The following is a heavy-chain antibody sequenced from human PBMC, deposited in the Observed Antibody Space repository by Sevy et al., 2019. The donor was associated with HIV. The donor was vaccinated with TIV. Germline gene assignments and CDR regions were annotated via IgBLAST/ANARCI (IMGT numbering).Heavy chain of an antibody. V-gene: IGHV3-21*01. CDR2: ISSSSHYK. CDR3: ARSIGEGPLRFLECLLPGDY. D-gene: IGHD3-3*01. J-gene: IGHJ4*02. CDR1: GFTFSAYN. Sequence: GGSLRLSCAASGFTFSAYNMIWVRRAPGKGLEWVSSISSSSHYKYYADSMKGRFTISRDNAKNSLSLQMDSLGAEDTGVYYCARSIGEGPLRFLECLLPGDYWGQGTLVTVSS.